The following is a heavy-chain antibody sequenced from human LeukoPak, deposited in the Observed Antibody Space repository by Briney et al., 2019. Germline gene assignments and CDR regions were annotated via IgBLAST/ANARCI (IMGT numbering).Heavy chain of an antibody. V-gene: IGHV3-23*01. D-gene: IGHD3-3*01. Sequence: PGGSLRLSRAASGFTFSSYAMSWVRQAPGKGLEWVSAISGSGGSTYYADSVKGRFTISRDNSKNTLYLQMNSLRAEDTAVYYCAKDARITIFGVVQYYFDYWGQGTLVTVSS. CDR3: AKDARITIFGVVQYYFDY. CDR2: ISGSGGST. J-gene: IGHJ4*02. CDR1: GFTFSSYA.